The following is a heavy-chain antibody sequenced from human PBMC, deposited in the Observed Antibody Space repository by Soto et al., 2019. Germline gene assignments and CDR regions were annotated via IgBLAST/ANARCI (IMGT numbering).Heavy chain of an antibody. V-gene: IGHV5-51*01. CDR3: ARTRSFTLGFYYDGMDV. CDR1: GYSFTSYW. Sequence: PGESLKISCKGSGYSFTSYWIGWVRQMPGKGLEWMGIIYPGDSDTRYSPPFQGQVTISADKSLRTAYLQWTSLKASDTALYYCARTRSFTLGFYYDGMDVWGQGTTVTVSS. CDR2: IYPGDSDT. D-gene: IGHD6-6*01. J-gene: IGHJ6*02.